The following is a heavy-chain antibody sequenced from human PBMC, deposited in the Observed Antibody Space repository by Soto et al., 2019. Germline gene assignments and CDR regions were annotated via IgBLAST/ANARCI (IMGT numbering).Heavy chain of an antibody. CDR3: ARVRDNIVVVPAAPDYYYYYGMDV. CDR1: GGTFSSYT. Sequence: SVKVSCKASGGTFSSYTISRVRQAPGQGLEWMGRIIPILGIANYAQKFQGRVTITADKSTSTAYMELSSLRSEDTAVYYCARVRDNIVVVPAAPDYYYYYGMDVWGQGTTVTVSS. CDR2: IIPILGIA. J-gene: IGHJ6*02. V-gene: IGHV1-69*02. D-gene: IGHD2-2*01.